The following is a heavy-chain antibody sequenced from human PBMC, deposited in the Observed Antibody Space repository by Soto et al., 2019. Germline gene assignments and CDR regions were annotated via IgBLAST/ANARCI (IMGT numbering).Heavy chain of an antibody. CDR2: INPNSGGT. CDR1: GYTFTGYY. Sequence: GASVKVSCKASGYTFTGYYMHWVRQAPGQGLEWMGWINPNSGGTNYAQKFQSRVTMTRDTSISTAYMELSRLRSDDTAVYYCARIPYYDFWSWVYFDYWGQGTLVTVSS. V-gene: IGHV1-2*02. D-gene: IGHD3-3*01. J-gene: IGHJ4*02. CDR3: ARIPYYDFWSWVYFDY.